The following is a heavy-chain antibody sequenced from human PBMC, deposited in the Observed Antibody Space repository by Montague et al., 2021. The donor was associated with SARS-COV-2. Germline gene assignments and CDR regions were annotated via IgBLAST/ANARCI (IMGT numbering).Heavy chain of an antibody. CDR2: IYYSGST. Sequence: SETLSLTCTVSGVSLSSSSFYWGWFRQPPGKGLEWIGSIYYSGSTYYNPSLKSRVSISVDTSKKQLSLRLSSVTAADTAVYYCASSSYSSRWYYFDYWGQGTLVAVSS. D-gene: IGHD6-13*01. V-gene: IGHV4-39*01. CDR1: GVSLSSSSFY. CDR3: ASSSYSSRWYYFDY. J-gene: IGHJ4*02.